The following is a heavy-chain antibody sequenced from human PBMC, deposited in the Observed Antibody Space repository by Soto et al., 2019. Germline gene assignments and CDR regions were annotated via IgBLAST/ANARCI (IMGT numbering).Heavy chain of an antibody. D-gene: IGHD3-16*01. V-gene: IGHV3-21*01. CDR2: ISSSSSYI. Sequence: EVQLVESGGGLVKPGGSLRLSCAASGFTFSSYSMNWVRQAPGKGLEWVSSISSSSSYIYYADSGKGRFTISRDNAKNSLYLQMNSLRAGDTAVYYCARDSYTGADASSGGAAHDYWGQGTLVTVSS. CDR1: GFTFSSYS. J-gene: IGHJ4*02. CDR3: ARDSYTGADASSGGAAHDY.